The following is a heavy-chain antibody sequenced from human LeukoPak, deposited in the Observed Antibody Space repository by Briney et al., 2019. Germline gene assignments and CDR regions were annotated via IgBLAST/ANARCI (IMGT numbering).Heavy chain of an antibody. CDR2: IYHSGST. CDR3: ARRGTNYYYYMDV. D-gene: IGHD3-16*01. Sequence: PSETLSLTCAVSGYSISSGYYWGWIRPPPGKGLEWIGSIYHSGSTYYNPSLKSRVTISVDTFKNQFSLKMSSVTAADTGVYYCARRGTNYYYYMDVWGKGTTVTVSS. CDR1: GYSISSGYY. V-gene: IGHV4-38-2*01. J-gene: IGHJ6*03.